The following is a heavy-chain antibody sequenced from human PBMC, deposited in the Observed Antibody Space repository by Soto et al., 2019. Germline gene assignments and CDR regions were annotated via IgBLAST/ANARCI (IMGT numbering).Heavy chain of an antibody. D-gene: IGHD3-16*01. Sequence: SETLSLTCAVSGVSITTNGYSWSWIRQPPGKGLEWIGYIYPSGTIFYNPSLNSRVTISADTSDNQFSLKLTSVTAADTAVYFCATYTAFAKYYFDYWGRGTLVTVSS. CDR1: GVSITTNGYS. CDR2: IYPSGTI. V-gene: IGHV4-30-2*01. CDR3: ATYTAFAKYYFDY. J-gene: IGHJ4*02.